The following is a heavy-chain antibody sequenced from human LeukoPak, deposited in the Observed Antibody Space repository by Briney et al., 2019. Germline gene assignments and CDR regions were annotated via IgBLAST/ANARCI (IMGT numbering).Heavy chain of an antibody. CDR2: ISYDGSKT. CDR1: GFTFSGYG. CDR3: AKAEGYDILTGLDY. D-gene: IGHD3-9*01. J-gene: IGHJ4*02. Sequence: GGSLRLSCAASGFTFSGYGMHWVRQAPGKGLEWVAVISYDGSKTYYADSVKGRFTITRDNSKNTLYLQMNSLRTEDTAVYYCAKAEGYDILTGLDYWGQGTLVTVSS. V-gene: IGHV3-30*18.